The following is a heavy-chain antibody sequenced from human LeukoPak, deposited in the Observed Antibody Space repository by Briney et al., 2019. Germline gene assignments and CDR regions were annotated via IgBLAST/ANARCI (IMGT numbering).Heavy chain of an antibody. CDR2: IDSNGST. D-gene: IGHD5-18*01. CDR3: ARRERLGYSYGRGTLDI. V-gene: IGHV3-66*01. CDR1: GILFSSNY. Sequence: GGSLRLSCVASGILFSSNYMSWVRQAPGKGLEWVSFIDSNGSTYYADSVKGRFTISRDNSRNTLYLQMNSLRVEDTAVYYCARRERLGYSYGRGTLDIWGQGTMVTVSS. J-gene: IGHJ3*02.